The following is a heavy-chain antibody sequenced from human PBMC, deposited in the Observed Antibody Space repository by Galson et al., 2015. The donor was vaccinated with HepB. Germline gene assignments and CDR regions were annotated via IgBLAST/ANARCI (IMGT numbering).Heavy chain of an antibody. CDR2: IWYDGSHS. J-gene: IGHJ6*03. Sequence: SLRLSCAASGFTFSGYGMHWVRQAPGKGLEWVAFIWYDGSHSYYADSVQGRFTISRDNSKHTLYLQMNSLRPADKAVYYCEKVQDREWQYFYYYMDVWGKGTTVIVSS. D-gene: IGHD3-3*01. CDR1: GFTFSGYG. V-gene: IGHV3-30*02. CDR3: EKVQDREWQYFYYYMDV.